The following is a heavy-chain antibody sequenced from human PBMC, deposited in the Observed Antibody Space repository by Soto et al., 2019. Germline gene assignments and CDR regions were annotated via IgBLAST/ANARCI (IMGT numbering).Heavy chain of an antibody. Sequence: SETLSLTCTVSGCSISSGGYYWSWIRQHPGKGLEWIGYIYYSGSTYYNPSLKSRVTISVDTFKNQFSLKLSSVTAADTAVYYCARGRAIFGVVSDWFDPWGQGTLVTVSS. CDR1: GCSISSGGYY. V-gene: IGHV4-31*03. CDR3: ARGRAIFGVVSDWFDP. CDR2: IYYSGST. J-gene: IGHJ5*02. D-gene: IGHD3-3*01.